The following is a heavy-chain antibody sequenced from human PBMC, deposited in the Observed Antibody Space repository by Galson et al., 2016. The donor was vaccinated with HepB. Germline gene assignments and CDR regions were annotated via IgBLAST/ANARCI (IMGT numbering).Heavy chain of an antibody. J-gene: IGHJ4*02. Sequence: SVKVSCKASGDTFSKFGLNWVRQAPGQGLEWLGEIVPSFDATTYAQKFQGRVTLTADKSTRTAYLELRNLRSEDTAVYYCAAASTGYVHETNRPFDYWGQGTLVTVSS. CDR1: GDTFSKFG. CDR2: IVPSFDAT. CDR3: AAASTGYVHETNRPFDY. D-gene: IGHD5-12*01. V-gene: IGHV1-69*06.